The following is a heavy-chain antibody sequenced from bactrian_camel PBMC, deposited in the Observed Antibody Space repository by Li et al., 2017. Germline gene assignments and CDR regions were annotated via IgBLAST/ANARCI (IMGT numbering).Heavy chain of an antibody. CDR1: TYIFRNCA. V-gene: IGHV3S53*01. Sequence: QVQLVESGGGSAQVGGSLKLSCTHATYIFRNCAMGYYRQAPGKERELVSTIKPDGTTTYADSVKGRFIISQDNNKDMTYLQMNSLKPEDTAVYYCTTPTRPGGIEYGYWGQGTQVTVS. CDR3: TTPTRPGGIEYGY. J-gene: IGHJ4*01. CDR2: IKPDGTT.